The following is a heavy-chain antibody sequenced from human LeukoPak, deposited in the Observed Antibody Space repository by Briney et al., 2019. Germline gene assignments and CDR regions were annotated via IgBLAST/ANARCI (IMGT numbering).Heavy chain of an antibody. CDR1: GYTFTGYY. V-gene: IGHV1-2*02. CDR2: INPNSGGT. D-gene: IGHD3-3*01. J-gene: IGHJ4*02. CDR3: ATRARFLEWLSPFDY. Sequence: GASVKVSCKASGYTFTGYYIHWVRLAPGQGLEWMGWINPNSGGTNYAQKFQGRVTMTRDPSISTAYMELSRLRSDDTAVYYCATRARFLEWLSPFDYWGQGTLVTVSS.